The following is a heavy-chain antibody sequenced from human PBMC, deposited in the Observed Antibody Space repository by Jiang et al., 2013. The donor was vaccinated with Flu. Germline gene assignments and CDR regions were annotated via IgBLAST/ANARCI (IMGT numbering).Heavy chain of an antibody. J-gene: IGHJ3*02. CDR2: LSYSGTI. Sequence: QLVESGPGLVKPSETLSLTCTVSGGSISDYYWSWIRQPPGKGLEWLGYLSYSGTIDYNPSLKSRLSISVDTSKNHFSLRLSSVTAADTAVYYCARHVLDDLTTTYYLTDAFEIWGRGTMVTVSS. CDR3: ARHVLDDLTTTYYLTDAFEI. CDR1: GGSISDYY. V-gene: IGHV4-59*08. D-gene: IGHD2/OR15-2a*01.